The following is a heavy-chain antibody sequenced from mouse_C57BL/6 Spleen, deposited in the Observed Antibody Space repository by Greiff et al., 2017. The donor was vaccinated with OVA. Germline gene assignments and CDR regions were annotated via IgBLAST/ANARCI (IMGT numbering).Heavy chain of an antibody. V-gene: IGHV14-4*01. CDR3: TTCRYYDYAMDY. CDR2: IDPENGDT. CDR1: GFNIKDDY. Sequence: VQLKQSGAELVRPGASVKLSCTASGFNIKDDYMHWVKQRPEQGLEWIGWIDPENGDTEYASKFQGKATITADTSSNTAYLQLSSLTSEDTAVYYCTTCRYYDYAMDYWGQGTSVTVSS. D-gene: IGHD1-1*02. J-gene: IGHJ4*01.